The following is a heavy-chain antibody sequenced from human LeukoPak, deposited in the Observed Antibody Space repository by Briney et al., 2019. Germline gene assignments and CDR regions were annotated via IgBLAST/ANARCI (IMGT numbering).Heavy chain of an antibody. J-gene: IGHJ4*02. Sequence: PSETLSLTCAVYGGSFSGYYWSWIRQPPGKGLEWIGEINHSGSTNYNPSLKSRVTLSVDTSKNQFSLKLSSVTAADTAVYYCARSRRVAATRRPHFDYWGQGTLVTVSS. CDR3: ARSRRVAATRRPHFDY. CDR1: GGSFSGYY. V-gene: IGHV4-34*01. CDR2: INHSGST. D-gene: IGHD2-15*01.